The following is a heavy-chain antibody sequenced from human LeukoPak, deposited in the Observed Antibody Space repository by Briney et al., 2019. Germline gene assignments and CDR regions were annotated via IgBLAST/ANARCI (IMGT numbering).Heavy chain of an antibody. CDR3: ARSPSNFWSGYPYYFDY. D-gene: IGHD3-3*01. CDR2: ISAYNGNT. J-gene: IGHJ4*02. CDR1: GYTFTSYG. Sequence: ASVKVSCKASGYTFTSYGISWVRQAPGQGLEWMGWISAYNGNTNYAQKLQGRVTMTRDTSTSTVYMELSSLRSEDTAVYYCARSPSNFWSGYPYYFDYWGQGTLVTVSS. V-gene: IGHV1-18*01.